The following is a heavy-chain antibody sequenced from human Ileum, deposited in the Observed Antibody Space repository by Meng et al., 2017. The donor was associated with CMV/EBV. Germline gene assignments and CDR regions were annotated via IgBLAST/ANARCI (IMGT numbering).Heavy chain of an antibody. V-gene: IGHV3-21*01. D-gene: IGHD3-3*01. CDR3: ARDHHPPHLNDFWSGSRDV. CDR2: ISSSSSYI. J-gene: IGHJ6*02. Sequence: GGSLRLSCAASGFTFSSYSMNWVRQAPGKGLEWVSSISSSSSYIYYADSVKGRFTISRDNAKNSLYLQMNSLRAEDTAVYYCARDHHPPHLNDFWSGSRDVWGQGTTVTVSS. CDR1: GFTFSSYS.